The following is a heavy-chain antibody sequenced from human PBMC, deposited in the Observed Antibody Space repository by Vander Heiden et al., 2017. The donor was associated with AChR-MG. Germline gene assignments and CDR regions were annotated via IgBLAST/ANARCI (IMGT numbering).Heavy chain of an antibody. V-gene: IGHV4-39*01. CDR3: VRLMQLWSNPHNAFDL. J-gene: IGHJ3*01. Sequence: QLHLQESGPGRVKPSETLSLPRVVSGDPSSRNTYYWGWIRQPPGRGLEWIGSIYYSETTYYNPSLKSRVTISVDASQNKFSLKLTSVTAADTAVYYCVRLMQLWSNPHNAFDLWGPGTTVTVSS. CDR1: GDPSSRNTYY. CDR2: IYYSETT. D-gene: IGHD1-1*01.